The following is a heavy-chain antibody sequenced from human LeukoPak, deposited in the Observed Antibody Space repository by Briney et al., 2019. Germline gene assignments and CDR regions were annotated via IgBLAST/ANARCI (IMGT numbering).Heavy chain of an antibody. CDR3: ARQTVEGYFDY. J-gene: IGHJ4*02. CDR1: GGSISSYY. CDR2: IYYSGST. D-gene: IGHD4-17*01. Sequence: PSETLSLTCTVSGGSISSYYWSWIRQPPGKGLECIGYIYYSGSTNYNPSPKSRVTISVDTSKNQFSLKLSSVTAADTAVFYCARQTVEGYFDYWGQGTLVTVSS. V-gene: IGHV4-59*08.